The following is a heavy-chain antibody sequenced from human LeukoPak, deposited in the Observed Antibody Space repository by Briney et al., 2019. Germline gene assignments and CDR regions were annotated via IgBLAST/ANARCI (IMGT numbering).Heavy chain of an antibody. D-gene: IGHD5-18*01. Sequence: GGSLRLSCAASGFTFSSYEMNWVRQAPGKGLEWVSCISSSGSTIYYADSVKGRFTISRDNPKNSLYLQMNSLRAEDTAVYYCARGLAMGDYWGQGTLVTVSS. J-gene: IGHJ4*02. V-gene: IGHV3-48*03. CDR2: ISSSGSTI. CDR1: GFTFSSYE. CDR3: ARGLAMGDY.